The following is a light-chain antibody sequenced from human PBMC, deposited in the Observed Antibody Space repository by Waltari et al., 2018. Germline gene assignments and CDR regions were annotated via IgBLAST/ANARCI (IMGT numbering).Light chain of an antibody. Sequence: IQLTQSPLSLSASVGARVTITCRASQGISSYLAWYQQKAGRAPKLLIYGGSTLPNGVPSRFSGSGFGTDFTLTIISLQPEDFATYYCLQVNSYPFTFGPGTTVDIK. CDR1: QGISSY. CDR2: GGS. V-gene: IGKV1-9*01. CDR3: LQVNSYPFT. J-gene: IGKJ3*01.